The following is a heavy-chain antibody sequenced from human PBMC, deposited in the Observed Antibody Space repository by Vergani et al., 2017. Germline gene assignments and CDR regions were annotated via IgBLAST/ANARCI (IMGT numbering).Heavy chain of an antibody. Sequence: QVQLQQWGAGLLKPSDTLSFTCAVYGGSFSGYYWSWSRQPPGKGLEWVGEINHSGSTNYNPSLKSRVTISVDTSKNQFSLKLSSVTAADTPVYYCARLAVWERLPFDYWGQGTLVTVSS. V-gene: IGHV4-34*01. CDR2: INHSGST. CDR3: ARLAVWERLPFDY. J-gene: IGHJ4*02. CDR1: GGSFSGYY. D-gene: IGHD1-26*01.